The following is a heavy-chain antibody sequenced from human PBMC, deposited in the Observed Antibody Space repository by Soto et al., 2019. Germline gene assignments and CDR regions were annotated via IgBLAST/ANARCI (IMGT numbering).Heavy chain of an antibody. CDR1: GYTFTSYG. D-gene: IGHD6-6*01. CDR2: ISAYNGNT. CDR3: ARDTKSRSSSSLEPFHYYGMDV. V-gene: IGHV1-18*01. J-gene: IGHJ6*02. Sequence: ASVKVSWKASGYTFTSYGISWVRQAPGQGLEWMGWISAYNGNTNYAQKLQGRVTMTTDTSTSTAYMELRSLRSDDTAVYYCARDTKSRSSSSLEPFHYYGMDVWGQGTTVTVSS.